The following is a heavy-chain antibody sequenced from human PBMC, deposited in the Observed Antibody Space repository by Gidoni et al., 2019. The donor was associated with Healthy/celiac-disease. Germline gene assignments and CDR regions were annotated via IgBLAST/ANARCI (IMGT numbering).Heavy chain of an antibody. D-gene: IGHD2-2*01. CDR3: ARGRGTSRRMDV. Sequence: QVQLQESGPGLVKPSETLSLTCTVSGGSVSSGSYYWSWIRQPPGKGLEWIGYIYYSGSTNYNPSLKSRVTISVDTSKNQFSLKLSSVTAADTAVYYCARGRGTSRRMDVWRQGTTVTVSS. J-gene: IGHJ6*02. CDR2: IYYSGST. V-gene: IGHV4-61*01. CDR1: GGSVSSGSYY.